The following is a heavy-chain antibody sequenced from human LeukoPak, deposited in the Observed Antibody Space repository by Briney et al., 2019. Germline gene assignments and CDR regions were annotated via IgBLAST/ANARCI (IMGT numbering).Heavy chain of an antibody. CDR2: IYPGDSDT. CDR3: VRQVYYYDSSGYYYYMDV. Sequence: GESLKISCKGSGYSFTFYWIGWVRQMPGKGLEWVGIIYPGDSDTRYSPSFQGQVTISADKSISTAYLQWSSLKASDTAMYYCVRQVYYYDSSGYYYYMDVWGKGTTVTISS. CDR1: GYSFTFYW. V-gene: IGHV5-51*01. J-gene: IGHJ6*03. D-gene: IGHD3-22*01.